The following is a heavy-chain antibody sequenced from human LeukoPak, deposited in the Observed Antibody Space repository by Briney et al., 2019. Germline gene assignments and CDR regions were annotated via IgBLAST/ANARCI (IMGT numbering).Heavy chain of an antibody. J-gene: IGHJ4*02. CDR3: ARGAMIVAPQTLSPY. D-gene: IGHD3-22*01. Sequence: GGSLRLSCAASGFTFSSYWMHWVRQAPGKGLVWVSRINSDGSTTSYADSVKGRFTISRDNAKNSLYLQMNSLRAEDTAVYYCARGAMIVAPQTLSPYWGQGTLVTVSS. V-gene: IGHV3-74*01. CDR2: INSDGSTT. CDR1: GFTFSSYW.